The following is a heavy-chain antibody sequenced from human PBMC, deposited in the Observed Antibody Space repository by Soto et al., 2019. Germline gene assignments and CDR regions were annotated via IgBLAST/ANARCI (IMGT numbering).Heavy chain of an antibody. D-gene: IGHD3-16*02. CDR2: ISAYNGDT. CDR3: ARDRDYVWGSYRHTSDY. J-gene: IGHJ4*02. V-gene: IGHV1-18*01. CDR1: GYSFTSYG. Sequence: QVQLVQSGAEVKKPGASVKVSCKASGYSFTSYGITWVRQAPGQGLEWMGWISAYNGDTNYAQKFQGRITMTTDASPRTAYMDLRSLGFDGTALYYCARDRDYVWGSYRHTSDYWGQGTLLTVSS.